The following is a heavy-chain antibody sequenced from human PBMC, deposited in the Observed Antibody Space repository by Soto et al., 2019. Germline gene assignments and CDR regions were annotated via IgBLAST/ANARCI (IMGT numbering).Heavy chain of an antibody. CDR1: GFTFSSYW. CDR2: IKQDGSEK. CDR3: AREGYYDFWSGYYTVDY. J-gene: IGHJ4*02. V-gene: IGHV3-7*03. D-gene: IGHD3-3*01. Sequence: VGSLRLSCAASGFTFSSYWMSWVRQAPGKGLEWVANIKQDGSEKYYVDSVKGRFTISRDNAKNSLYLQMNSLRAEDTAVYYCAREGYYDFWSGYYTVDYWGQGTLVTVSS.